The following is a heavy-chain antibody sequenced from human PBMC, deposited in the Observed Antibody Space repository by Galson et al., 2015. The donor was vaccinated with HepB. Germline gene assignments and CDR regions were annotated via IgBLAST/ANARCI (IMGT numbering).Heavy chain of an antibody. V-gene: IGHV3-23*01. J-gene: IGHJ4*02. CDR1: GFSFSNYA. CDR3: AKLSGRGYTVTTPFDY. CDR2: ISGSGGST. Sequence: SLRLSCAASGFSFSNYAMSWVRQAPGKGLEWVSTISGSGGSTDYADSVKGRFTISRDNSKNTLYLQMNSLRAEDTAIYYCAKLSGRGYTVTTPFDYWGRGTLVTVSS. D-gene: IGHD4-11*01.